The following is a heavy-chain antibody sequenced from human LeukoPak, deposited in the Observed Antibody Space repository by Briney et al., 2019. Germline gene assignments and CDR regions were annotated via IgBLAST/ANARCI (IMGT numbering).Heavy chain of an antibody. Sequence: SVKVSCKVSGYTLTELSMHWVRQAPGKGLEWMGGFDPEDGETIYAQKFQGRVTMTEDTSTDTAYMELSSLGSEDTAVYYCATDFGRDGDYHYCYYGMDVWGQGTTVTVSS. J-gene: IGHJ6*02. CDR2: FDPEDGET. CDR3: ATDFGRDGDYHYCYYGMDV. D-gene: IGHD4-17*01. CDR1: GYTLTELS. V-gene: IGHV1-24*01.